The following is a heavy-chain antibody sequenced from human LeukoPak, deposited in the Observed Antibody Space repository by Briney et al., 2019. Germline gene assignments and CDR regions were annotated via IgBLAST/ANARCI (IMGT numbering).Heavy chain of an antibody. CDR2: INHSGST. D-gene: IGHD5-18*01. Sequence: SETLSLTCAVYGGSFSGYYWSWIRQPPGKGLEWIGEINHSGSTNYNPSLKSRVTISVDTSKNQFSLKLSSVTAADTAVYYCARAAYSYGNDAFDIWGQGTMVTVSS. CDR3: ARAAYSYGNDAFDI. V-gene: IGHV4-34*01. J-gene: IGHJ3*02. CDR1: GGSFSGYY.